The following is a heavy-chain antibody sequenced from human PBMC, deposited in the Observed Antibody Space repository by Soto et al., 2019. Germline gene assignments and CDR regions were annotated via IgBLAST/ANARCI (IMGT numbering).Heavy chain of an antibody. D-gene: IGHD6-13*01. V-gene: IGHV4-34*01. CDR3: ARGREAYSSSWYVD. CDR1: GGSGSFSGYL. Sequence: QVQLQQWGAGLLKPSETLSLTCAVYGGSGSFSGYLWSWIRQPPGNGLEWIGEINHSGGTNYNPSLKRRVAIAVDTSKNQFSLERSAVTAADTAVYDCARGREAYSSSWYVDWGQGTLVTVSS. CDR2: INHSGGT. J-gene: IGHJ4*02.